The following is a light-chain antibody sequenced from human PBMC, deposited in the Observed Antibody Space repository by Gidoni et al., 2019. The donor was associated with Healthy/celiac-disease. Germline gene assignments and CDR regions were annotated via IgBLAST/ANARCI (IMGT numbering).Light chain of an antibody. J-gene: IGKJ1*01. CDR2: AAS. V-gene: IGKV1-39*01. CDR3: QQSYSTPRT. CDR1: QSISNY. Sequence: DIQKTQSPSSLSASVGDRVTITCRASQSISNYLNWYQQKPGKAPNLLIYAASSLQRGVPSRFSGSGSGTDFTLTINSLQPEDFATYYCQQSYSTPRTFGQGTKVEIK.